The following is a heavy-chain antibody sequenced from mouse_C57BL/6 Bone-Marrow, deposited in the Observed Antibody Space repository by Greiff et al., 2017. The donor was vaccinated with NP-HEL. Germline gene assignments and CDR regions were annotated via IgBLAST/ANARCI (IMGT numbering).Heavy chain of an antibody. CDR1: GFNIKDDY. J-gene: IGHJ2*01. CDR2: IDPENGDT. Sequence: EVKLMESGAELVRPGASVKLSCTASGFNIKDDYMHWVKQRPEQGLEWIGWIDPENGDTEYASKFQGKATITADTSSNTAYLQLSSLTSEDTAVYYCTTAGTDYWGQGTTLTVSS. V-gene: IGHV14-4*01. D-gene: IGHD4-1*01. CDR3: TTAGTDY.